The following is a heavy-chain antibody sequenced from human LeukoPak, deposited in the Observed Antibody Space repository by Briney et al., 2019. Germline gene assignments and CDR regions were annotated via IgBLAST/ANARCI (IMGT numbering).Heavy chain of an antibody. V-gene: IGHV4-59*01. Sequence: SETLSLTCTVSGGSISSYYWSWIRQPPGKGLEWIGYIYYSGSTNYNPSLKSRVTISVDTSKNQLSLKLSSVTAADTAVYYCASTSNYYGSGRAFDIWGQGTMVTVSS. D-gene: IGHD3-10*01. CDR3: ASTSNYYGSGRAFDI. CDR2: IYYSGST. CDR1: GGSISSYY. J-gene: IGHJ3*02.